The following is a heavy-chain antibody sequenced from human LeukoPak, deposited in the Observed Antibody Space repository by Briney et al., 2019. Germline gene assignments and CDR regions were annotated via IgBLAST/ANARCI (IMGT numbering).Heavy chain of an antibody. J-gene: IGHJ3*02. Sequence: GGSLRLSCAASGFTFSSYWMHWVRQAPGKGLVWVSRINSDGSSTSYADSVRGRFSISRDNAKNTLYLQMNSLRAEDTAVYYCARGGYGPLLWFGEPHAFDIWGQGTMVTVSS. CDR3: ARGGYGPLLWFGEPHAFDI. CDR1: GFTFSSYW. V-gene: IGHV3-74*01. CDR2: INSDGSST. D-gene: IGHD3-10*01.